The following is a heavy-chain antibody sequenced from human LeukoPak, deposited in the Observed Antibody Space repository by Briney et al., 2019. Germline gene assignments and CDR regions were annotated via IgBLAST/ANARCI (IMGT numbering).Heavy chain of an antibody. CDR3: ARAEQQLGDFDY. Sequence: GGSLRLSCAASGFTFTGYWMSWVRQAPGKGLEWVGNIKEDGSEKYYVDSVKGRFTISRDNAKNSLYLQMNSLRAEDTAVYYCARAEQQLGDFDYWGQGTLVTVSS. D-gene: IGHD6-13*01. CDR1: GFTFTGYW. V-gene: IGHV3-7*01. J-gene: IGHJ4*02. CDR2: IKEDGSEK.